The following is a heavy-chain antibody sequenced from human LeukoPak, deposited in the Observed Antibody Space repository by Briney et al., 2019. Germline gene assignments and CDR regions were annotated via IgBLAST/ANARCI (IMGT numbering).Heavy chain of an antibody. Sequence: PSQTLSLTCTVSGGSISSGDYYWSWIRQPAGKGLEWIGRIYTSGSTNYNPSLKSRVTISVDTSKNQFSLKLSSVTAADTAVYYCARFRHEAAVAGLEKAHFDYWGQGTLVTVSS. J-gene: IGHJ4*02. D-gene: IGHD6-19*01. CDR3: ARFRHEAAVAGLEKAHFDY. CDR2: IYTSGST. V-gene: IGHV4-61*02. CDR1: GGSISSGDYY.